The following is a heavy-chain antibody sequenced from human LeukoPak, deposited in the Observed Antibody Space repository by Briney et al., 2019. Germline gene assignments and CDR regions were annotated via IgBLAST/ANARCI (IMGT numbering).Heavy chain of an antibody. J-gene: IGHJ4*02. Sequence: GASVKVSCKASEYTFTDYAIHWVRQAPGQSLEWMGWIIAGNGDTKYAHEFRGRVTITRDTSATTAYLVLSTLRSEDMAVYYCARSQYLPYFDSWGQGTLVTVSS. V-gene: IGHV1-3*03. CDR1: EYTFTDYA. D-gene: IGHD2-2*02. CDR2: IIAGNGDT. CDR3: ARSQYLPYFDS.